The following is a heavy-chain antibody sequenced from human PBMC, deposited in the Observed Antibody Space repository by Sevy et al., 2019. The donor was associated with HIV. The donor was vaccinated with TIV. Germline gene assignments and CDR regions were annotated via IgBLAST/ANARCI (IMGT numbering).Heavy chain of an antibody. Sequence: GGSLRLSCAASGFTVSSNYMSWVRQAPGKGLEWVSVIYSGGSTYYADSVKGRFTISRDNSKNTLYLQMNSLRAEDTAVYYCARDRGKVANDAFDIWVQGTMVTVSS. J-gene: IGHJ3*02. V-gene: IGHV3-53*01. CDR3: ARDRGKVANDAFDI. CDR1: GFTVSSNY. CDR2: IYSGGST. D-gene: IGHD3-10*01.